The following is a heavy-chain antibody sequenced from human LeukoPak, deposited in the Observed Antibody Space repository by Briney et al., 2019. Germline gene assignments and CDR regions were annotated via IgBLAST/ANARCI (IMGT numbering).Heavy chain of an antibody. CDR2: INHSGST. D-gene: IGHD4-11*01. J-gene: IGHJ4*02. Sequence: SETLSLTCAVYGGSFSGYYWSWIRQPPGKGLEWIGEINHSGSTNYNPSLKSRVSISVDTSKNQFSLKLSSVTAADTAVYYCARGDDYSKTPDYRGQGTLVTVSS. V-gene: IGHV4-34*01. CDR3: ARGDDYSKTPDY. CDR1: GGSFSGYY.